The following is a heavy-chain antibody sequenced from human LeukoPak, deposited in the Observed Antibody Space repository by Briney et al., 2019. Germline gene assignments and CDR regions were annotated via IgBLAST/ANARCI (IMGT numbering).Heavy chain of an antibody. J-gene: IGHJ4*02. CDR1: GGSLGNYY. D-gene: IGHD6-19*01. CDR3: ARITDPDYRSGWSGADY. Sequence: SETLSLTCTVSGGSLGNYYWGWIRQPAGKRLEWIGRIYPTGHTHYNPSLKSRVTMSVDTSKNQFSLKMTSLTAADTAVYYCARITDPDYRSGWSGADYWGRGTQVTVSA. CDR2: IYPTGHT. V-gene: IGHV4-4*07.